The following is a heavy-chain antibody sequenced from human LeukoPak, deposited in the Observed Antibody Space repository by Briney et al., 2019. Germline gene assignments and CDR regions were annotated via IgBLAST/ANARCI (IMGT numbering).Heavy chain of an antibody. CDR3: TTVLGYCTNGVCPLYQEHSSLEYYYYYYGMDV. CDR1: GFTFNNAW. J-gene: IGHJ6*02. V-gene: IGHV3-15*01. Sequence: PGGSLRLSCAASGFTFNNAWMNWVRQAPGKGLEWVGRIKSKTDGGTTDHAAPVKGRFTISRDDSRNTLYLQMNSLKTEDTAVYYCTTVLGYCTNGVCPLYQEHSSLEYYYYYYGMDVWGQGTTVTVSS. CDR2: IKSKTDGGTT. D-gene: IGHD2-8*01.